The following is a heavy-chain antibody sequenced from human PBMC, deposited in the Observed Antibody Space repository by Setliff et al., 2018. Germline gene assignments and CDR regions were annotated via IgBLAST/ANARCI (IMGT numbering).Heavy chain of an antibody. CDR2: RNHSAST. V-gene: IGHV4-34*01. CDR1: GGSFSDYY. J-gene: IGHJ4*02. CDR3: AKGGTYRYFDY. Sequence: SETLSLTCAASGGSFSDYYWTWIRQPPGKGLEWIGERNHSASTNYSPSLKSRVTISVDTSKNQFSLKLSSVTAADTAVYYCAKGGTYRYFDYWGQGTLVTVSS.